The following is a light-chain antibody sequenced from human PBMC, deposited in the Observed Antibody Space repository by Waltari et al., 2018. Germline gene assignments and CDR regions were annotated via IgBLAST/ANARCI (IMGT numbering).Light chain of an antibody. Sequence: DIQLTQSPSFLSASVGDRVTIPCRASQGISSYLAWYQQKPGKAPNLLIYAASTLQSGVPSRFSGSGSGKEFTLTISSLQPEDFATYYCQQLNSYPITFGQGTRLEIK. CDR1: QGISSY. V-gene: IGKV1-9*01. CDR3: QQLNSYPIT. CDR2: AAS. J-gene: IGKJ5*01.